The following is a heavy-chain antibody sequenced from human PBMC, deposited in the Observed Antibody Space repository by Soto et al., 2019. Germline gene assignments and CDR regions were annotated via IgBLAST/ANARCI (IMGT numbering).Heavy chain of an antibody. CDR2: IHPGDSDT. Sequence: GEALQISCMGSGYIFTNYWIAWVRQMPVKGLEWMGIIHPGDSDTRYTPSFHGQVTISVDRSTSTAYLQWSSLEASDTAIYYCVRQGLNRMSPIPATSDYWGQGTLVTVSS. J-gene: IGHJ4*02. D-gene: IGHD2-15*01. V-gene: IGHV5-51*01. CDR1: GYIFTNYW. CDR3: VRQGLNRMSPIPATSDY.